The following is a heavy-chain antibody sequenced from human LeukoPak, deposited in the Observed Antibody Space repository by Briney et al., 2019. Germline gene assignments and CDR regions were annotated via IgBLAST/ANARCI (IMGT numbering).Heavy chain of an antibody. CDR1: GYTFTGYY. CDR2: INPSGGST. CDR3: ARGPLWFGESPPSWFDP. J-gene: IGHJ5*02. Sequence: ASVKVSCKASGYTFTGYYMHWVRQAPGQGLEWMGIINPSGGSTSYAQKFQGRVTMTRDMSTSTVYMELSSLRSEDTAVYYCARGPLWFGESPPSWFDPWGQGTLVTVSS. D-gene: IGHD3-10*01. V-gene: IGHV1-46*01.